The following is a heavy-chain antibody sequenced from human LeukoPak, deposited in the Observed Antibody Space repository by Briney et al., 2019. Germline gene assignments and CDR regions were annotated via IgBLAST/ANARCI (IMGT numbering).Heavy chain of an antibody. CDR1: GGTSTSYA. D-gene: IGHD3-22*01. V-gene: IGHV1-69*04. CDR2: IIPNLGTT. J-gene: IGHJ4*02. Sequence: GASVKVSCKASGGTSTSYAISWVRQAPGQGLEWMGRIIPNLGTTNRAQNFQDRVTLTADKSTNTAYMELTSLTSDDTAVYYCATTNDGGGYQWGDFFDFWGQGTLVTVSS. CDR3: ATTNDGGGYQWGDFFDF.